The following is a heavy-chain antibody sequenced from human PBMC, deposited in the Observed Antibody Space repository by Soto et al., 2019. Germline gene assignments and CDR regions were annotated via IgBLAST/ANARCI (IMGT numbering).Heavy chain of an antibody. CDR3: ARVLKSGGYHGSGSLYY. D-gene: IGHD3-10*01. J-gene: IGHJ4*01. Sequence: PSETLSLTCAVSGYSISSGYYWGWIRQPPGKGLEWIGSIYHSGSTYYNPSLKSRVTISVDTSKNQFSLKLSSVTAADTAVYYCARVLKSGGYHGSGSLYYWGQGTVVTVS. V-gene: IGHV4-38-2*01. CDR1: GYSISSGYY. CDR2: IYHSGST.